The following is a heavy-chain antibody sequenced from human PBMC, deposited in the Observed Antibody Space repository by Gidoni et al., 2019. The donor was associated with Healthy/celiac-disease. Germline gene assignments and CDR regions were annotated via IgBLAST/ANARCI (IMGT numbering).Heavy chain of an antibody. CDR3: ARGYFWSGSPPGFDY. CDR1: GGSISSGGYS. J-gene: IGHJ4*02. Sequence: QLQLQESGSGLVKPSQTLSLTCAVSGGSISSGGYSWSWIRQPPGKGLEWIGYIYHSGSTYYNPSLKSRVTISVDRSKNQFSLKLSSVTAADTAVYYCARGYFWSGSPPGFDYWGQGTLVTVSS. D-gene: IGHD3-3*01. V-gene: IGHV4-30-2*01. CDR2: IYHSGST.